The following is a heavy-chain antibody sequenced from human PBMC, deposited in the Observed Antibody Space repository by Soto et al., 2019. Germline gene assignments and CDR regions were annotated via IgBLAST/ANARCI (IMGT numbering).Heavy chain of an antibody. CDR2: IKPDGSES. D-gene: IGHD2-21*01. V-gene: IGHV3-7*01. Sequence: EVQLVESGGDLVQPGGSLRLSCVASGFTFRTYWMSWVRQPPGKGLEWVANIKPDGSESNYVGSVKGRFTISRDNAKNSLYLQMNSLRAEDTAVYYCVRPLWDGDCYSLDYWGQGTLVTVSS. J-gene: IGHJ4*02. CDR3: VRPLWDGDCYSLDY. CDR1: GFTFRTYW.